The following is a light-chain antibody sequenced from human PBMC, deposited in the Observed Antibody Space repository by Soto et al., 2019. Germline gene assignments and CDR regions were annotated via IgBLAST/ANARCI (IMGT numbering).Light chain of an antibody. V-gene: IGKV1-33*01. Sequence: SHSPLSQYSLAASVVDRDTITCHASQDISNYLNWYQQKPGKAPKLLIYDASNLETGVPSRFSGSGSGTDFTFNTSSLQPEDIATYYCQGFTFGPGSKVDV. J-gene: IGKJ3*01. CDR2: DAS. CDR1: QDISNY. CDR3: QGFT.